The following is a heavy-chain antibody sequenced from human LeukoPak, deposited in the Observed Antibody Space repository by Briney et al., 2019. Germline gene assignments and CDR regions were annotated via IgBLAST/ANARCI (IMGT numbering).Heavy chain of an antibody. CDR2: ISVEGESA. CDR3: AHGYGNSWYPH. V-gene: IGHV3-23*01. CDR1: GFSVSTSG. J-gene: IGHJ4*02. D-gene: IGHD6-19*01. Sequence: GGSLRLSCTVSGFSVSTSGMSWVRQAQGKGLQTISAISVEGESAYYADSVKGRFTVSRDNSKNTLYLQMNSLRVEDTAVYFCAHGYGNSWYPHWGQGSLVSVSS.